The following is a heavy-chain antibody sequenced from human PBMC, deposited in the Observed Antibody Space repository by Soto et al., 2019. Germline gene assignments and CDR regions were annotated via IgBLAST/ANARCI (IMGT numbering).Heavy chain of an antibody. CDR1: GGSISSGGYY. CDR3: VRFLEWFANFAY. J-gene: IGHJ4*02. Sequence: SETLSLTCTVSGGSISSGGYYWSWIRQHPGKGLEWIGYIYYSGSTHYNPPLKSRVTISVDTSKNQFSLKLSSVTAADTAVYYCVRFLEWFANFAYSGQGTLVTGSS. V-gene: IGHV4-31*03. CDR2: IYYSGST. D-gene: IGHD3-3*01.